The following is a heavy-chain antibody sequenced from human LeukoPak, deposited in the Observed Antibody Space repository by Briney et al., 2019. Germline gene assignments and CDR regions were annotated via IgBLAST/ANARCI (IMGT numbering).Heavy chain of an antibody. CDR2: INPNSGGT. CDR1: GYTFTGYY. D-gene: IGHD3-10*01. CDR3: ARSPAPDMVRGVIYTYNWFDP. J-gene: IGHJ5*02. V-gene: IGHV1-2*02. Sequence: ASVKVSCKASGYTFTGYYIHWVRQAPGQGLEWMGWINPNSGGTNYAQKFQGRVTMTRDTSITTAYMELSRLISDDTAVYYCARSPAPDMVRGVIYTYNWFDPWGHGTLVTVSS.